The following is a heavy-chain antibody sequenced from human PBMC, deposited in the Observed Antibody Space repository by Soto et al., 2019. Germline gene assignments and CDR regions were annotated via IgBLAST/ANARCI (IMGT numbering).Heavy chain of an antibody. V-gene: IGHV3-23*01. CDR2: ISGSGGST. D-gene: IGHD6-19*01. Sequence: GGSLRLSCAASGFTFSSYAMSWVRQAPGKGLEWVSAISGSGGSTYYADSVKGRFTISRDNSKNTLYLQMNSLRAEDTAVYYCAKSGFDSSGWYPAWFDPWGQGTLVTVSS. CDR3: AKSGFDSSGWYPAWFDP. J-gene: IGHJ5*02. CDR1: GFTFSSYA.